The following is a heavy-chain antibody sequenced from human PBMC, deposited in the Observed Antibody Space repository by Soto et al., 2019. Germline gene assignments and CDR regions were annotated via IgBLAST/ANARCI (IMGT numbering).Heavy chain of an antibody. D-gene: IGHD3-22*01. CDR1: GFTFSSYA. V-gene: IGHV3-21*01. J-gene: IGHJ4*02. CDR3: ARVGQGTARYYYDSSGYFHFYD. Sequence: ESLRHSCAASGFTFSSYAMNWVRQTQEKGLEWVSSISSTSSYTHYSDSVKGRFTISRDNANNSLFLQMNSLRAEDTAVYYCARVGQGTARYYYDSSGYFHFYDRGQRALVTVSS. CDR2: ISSTSSYT.